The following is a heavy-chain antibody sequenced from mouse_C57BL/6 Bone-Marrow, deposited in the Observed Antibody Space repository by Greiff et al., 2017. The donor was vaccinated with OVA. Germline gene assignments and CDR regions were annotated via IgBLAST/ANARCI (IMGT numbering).Heavy chain of an antibody. V-gene: IGHV1-9*01. Sequence: VQLQQSGPELMKPGASVKLSCKATGYSFTGYCIGWVMQRPGHSLEWIGEILPCNGSTNYNAKFKGKATFTADTSSHTAYMHLSSLTTEDSAIYDCARSRWVLLSYYFDYWGQGTTLTVSS. D-gene: IGHD2-3*01. J-gene: IGHJ2*01. CDR3: ARSRWVLLSYYFDY. CDR1: GYSFTGYC. CDR2: ILPCNGST.